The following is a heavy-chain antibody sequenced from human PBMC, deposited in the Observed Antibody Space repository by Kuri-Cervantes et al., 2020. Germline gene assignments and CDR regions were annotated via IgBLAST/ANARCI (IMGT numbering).Heavy chain of an antibody. J-gene: IGHJ3*02. V-gene: IGHV3-52*01. Sequence: GSLRLSCAASGFTFSSSWMHWVCQAPEKGLEWVADIKCDGSEKYYVDSVKGRLTISRDNAKNSLYLQVNSLRAEDMTVYYCARKHTYCGDDCPQYHDAFDIWGQGTMVTVSS. D-gene: IGHD2-21*02. CDR3: ARKHTYCGDDCPQYHDAFDI. CDR2: IKCDGSEK. CDR1: GFTFSSSW.